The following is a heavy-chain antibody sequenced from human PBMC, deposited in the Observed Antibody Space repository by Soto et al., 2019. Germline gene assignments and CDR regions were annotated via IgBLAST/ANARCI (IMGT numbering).Heavy chain of an antibody. J-gene: IGHJ4*02. CDR1: GGSISSSSYY. D-gene: IGHD3-3*01. CDR2: IYYSGST. CDR3: ARRSDFWSGYHY. Sequence: SETLSLTCTVSGGSISSSSYYWGWIRQPPGKGLEWIGSIYYSGSTYYNPSLKSRVTISVDTSKNQFSLKLSSVTAADTAVYYCARRSDFWSGYHYWGQGTLVTVSS. V-gene: IGHV4-39*01.